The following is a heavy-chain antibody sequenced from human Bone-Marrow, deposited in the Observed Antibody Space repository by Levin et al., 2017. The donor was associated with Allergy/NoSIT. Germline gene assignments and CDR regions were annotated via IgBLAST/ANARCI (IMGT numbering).Heavy chain of an antibody. CDR3: ARALRRGAFDS. CDR2: IYSGGST. J-gene: IGHJ3*02. Sequence: GESLKISCAASEFTVSSIFMTWVRQAPGKGLEWVSVIYSGGSTYYADSVKGRFTISRDNSKNTLYLQMNSLRAEDTAVYYCARALRRGAFDSWGQGTMVTVSS. V-gene: IGHV3-53*01. CDR1: EFTVSSIF.